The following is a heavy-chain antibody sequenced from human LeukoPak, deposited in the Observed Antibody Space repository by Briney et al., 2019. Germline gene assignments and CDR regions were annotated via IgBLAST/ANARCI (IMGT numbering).Heavy chain of an antibody. CDR2: IYPGDSDT. J-gene: IGHJ4*02. CDR3: ARYSNSEFDY. CDR1: GYTFTDYW. V-gene: IGHV5-51*01. Sequence: GESLKISXKGSGYTFTDYWIGWVRQMPGKGLEWMGIIYPGDSDTRYSPSFQGQVTISADKSISTAYLQWRSLKASDSAMYYCARYSNSEFDYWGQGTLVTVSS. D-gene: IGHD6-13*01.